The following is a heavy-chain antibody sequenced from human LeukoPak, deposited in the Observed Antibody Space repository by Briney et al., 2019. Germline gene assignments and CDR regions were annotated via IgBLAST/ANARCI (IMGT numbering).Heavy chain of an antibody. J-gene: IGHJ4*02. CDR2: IYSGGST. CDR1: VFTFRIKN. Sequence: PGGSLRLSCTASVFTFRIKNISCVRQAPGKGLEWVSVIYSGGSTYYADSVKGRFTISRDNSKNTLYLQMNRLRAEDTAVYYCARDIGGSNLNFDYWGQGTLVTVSS. CDR3: ARDIGGSNLNFDY. D-gene: IGHD4-23*01. V-gene: IGHV3-53*01.